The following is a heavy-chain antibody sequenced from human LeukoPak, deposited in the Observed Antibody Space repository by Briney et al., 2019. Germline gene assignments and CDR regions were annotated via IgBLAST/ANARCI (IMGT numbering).Heavy chain of an antibody. V-gene: IGHV5-51*01. CDR2: IYSADSDT. J-gene: IGHJ5*02. CDR3: TRHTRRNWFEP. D-gene: IGHD2-2*01. CDR1: GYSFTNYW. Sequence: GESLKISCKSSGYSFTNYWIGWVRQMPGKGLEWIGIIYSADSDTRYSPPFVGQVTISVDKSINTAYPQWSCLRSSDTAFFYCTRHTRRNWFEPWGRGTLVTVSS.